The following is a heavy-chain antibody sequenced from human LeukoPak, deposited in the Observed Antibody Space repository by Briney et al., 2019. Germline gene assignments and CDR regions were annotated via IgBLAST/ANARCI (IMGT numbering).Heavy chain of an antibody. D-gene: IGHD6-13*01. J-gene: IGHJ4*02. CDR3: ARDRQQLPDY. CDR1: GFTFSSYA. V-gene: IGHV3-23*01. Sequence: GGSLRLSCAASGFTFSSYAMSWVRQAPGKGLEWVSAISGSGGSTYYADSVKGRFTISRDNAKNSLYLQMNSLRAEDTAVYYCARDRQQLPDYWGQGTLVTVSS. CDR2: ISGSGGST.